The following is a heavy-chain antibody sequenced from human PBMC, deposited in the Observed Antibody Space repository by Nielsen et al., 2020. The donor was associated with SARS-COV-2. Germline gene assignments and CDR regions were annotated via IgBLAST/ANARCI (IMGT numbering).Heavy chain of an antibody. CDR3: ARSPLRLVGWPFDY. J-gene: IGHJ4*02. D-gene: IGHD2-8*02. CDR2: TYYRSKWYN. Sequence: SETLSLTCAISGDSVSSNSAAWNWIRQSPSRGLEWLGRTYYRSKWYNDYAVSVKSRITINPDTSKNQFSLQLNSVTPEDTAVYYCARSPLRLVGWPFDYWGQGTLVTVSS. V-gene: IGHV6-1*01. CDR1: GDSVSSNSAA.